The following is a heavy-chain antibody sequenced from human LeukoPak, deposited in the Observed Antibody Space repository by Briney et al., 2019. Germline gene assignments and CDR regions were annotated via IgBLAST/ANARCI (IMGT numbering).Heavy chain of an antibody. CDR2: ISYDGSNK. Sequence: GGSLRLSCAASGFTFSSYAMHWVRQAPGKGLEWVAVISYDGSNKYYADSVKGRFTISRDNSKNTLYLQMNSLRAEDTAVYYCARDGVDEYNYLYGMDVWGQGTTVTVSS. CDR1: GFTFSSYA. D-gene: IGHD5-24*01. V-gene: IGHV3-30-3*01. J-gene: IGHJ6*02. CDR3: ARDGVDEYNYLYGMDV.